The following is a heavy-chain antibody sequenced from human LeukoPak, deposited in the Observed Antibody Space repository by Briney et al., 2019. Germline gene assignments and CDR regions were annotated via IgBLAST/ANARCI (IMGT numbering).Heavy chain of an antibody. CDR3: ASSGSYRFDY. CDR1: GFTFSSYA. D-gene: IGHD1-26*01. V-gene: IGHV3-7*01. CDR2: MNQDGSEI. J-gene: IGHJ4*02. Sequence: GGSLRLSCAASGFTFSSYAMSWVRQAPGKGLEWVANMNQDGSEIYYLDSVKGRFTISRDNAKNSLYLQMNSLRDEDTAVYYCASSGSYRFDYWGQGTLVTVSS.